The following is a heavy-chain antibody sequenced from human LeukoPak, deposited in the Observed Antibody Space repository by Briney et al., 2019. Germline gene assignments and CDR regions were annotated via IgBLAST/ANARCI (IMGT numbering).Heavy chain of an antibody. J-gene: IGHJ4*02. CDR3: ARNAGYSDLNY. CDR1: GGSISSGGYY. Sequence: PSETLSLTCTVSGGSISSGGYYWSWIRQPPGKGLEWIGEIYRSGATNYNPSLRSRVTVSLDKSKNQFSLRLNSVTAADTAIYYCARNAGYSDLNYWGQGVLVTVSS. V-gene: IGHV4-39*07. D-gene: IGHD3-22*01. CDR2: IYRSGAT.